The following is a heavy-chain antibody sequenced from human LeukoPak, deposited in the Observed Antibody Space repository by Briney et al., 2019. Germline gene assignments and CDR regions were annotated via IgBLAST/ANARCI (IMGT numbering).Heavy chain of an antibody. D-gene: IGHD6-6*01. V-gene: IGHV4-39*07. J-gene: IGHJ4*02. Sequence: PSETLSLTCTVSGGSISNSRYYWGWIRHSPGKGLEWIGEVNQSGRTSYNPSLKSRVTISVDTSKNQFSLKVNSVTAADTAVYYCAGGQIGARLQVWGQGTLVTVSS. CDR3: AGGQIGARLQV. CDR1: GGSISNSRYY. CDR2: VNQSGRT.